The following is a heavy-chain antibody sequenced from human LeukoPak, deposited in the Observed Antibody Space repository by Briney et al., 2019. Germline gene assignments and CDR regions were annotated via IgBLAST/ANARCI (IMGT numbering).Heavy chain of an antibody. D-gene: IGHD6-19*01. Sequence: PSETLSLTCTVSGGSISGYYWSWIRQPPGKGLEWIGYIYYSGSTNYNPSLKSRVTISVDTSKNQFSLKLSSVTAADTAVYYCAKSPYSGYSSAWGQGTLVTVSS. V-gene: IGHV4-59*01. CDR2: IYYSGST. J-gene: IGHJ5*02. CDR3: AKSPYSGYSSA. CDR1: GGSISGYY.